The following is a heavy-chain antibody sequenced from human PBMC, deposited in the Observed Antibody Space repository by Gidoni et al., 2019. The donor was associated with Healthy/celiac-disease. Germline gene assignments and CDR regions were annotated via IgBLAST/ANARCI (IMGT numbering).Heavy chain of an antibody. J-gene: IGHJ4*02. CDR3: ARGEGQWLPGRGFDY. D-gene: IGHD6-19*01. V-gene: IGHV3-30*04. CDR2: ISYDGSNN. CDR1: GFTFSSYA. Sequence: QVQLVEAGGGVVQPGRSLRPSCAASGFTFSSYAMPWVRQAPGKGLEWVAVISYDGSNNYYADSVKGRFTISRANSKNTLYLQMNSLRAEDTAVYYCARGEGQWLPGRGFDYWGQGTLVTVSS.